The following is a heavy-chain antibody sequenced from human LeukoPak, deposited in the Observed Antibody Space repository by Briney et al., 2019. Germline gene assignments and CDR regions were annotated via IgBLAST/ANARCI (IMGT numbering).Heavy chain of an antibody. Sequence: SVKVSCKASGGTFSSYAISWVRQAPGQGLEWMGGIIPIFGTANCAQKFQGRVTITADESTSTAYMELRSLRSDDTAVYYCAKDDIAVAGTFDYWGQGTLVTVSS. J-gene: IGHJ4*02. V-gene: IGHV1-69*13. CDR2: IIPIFGTA. CDR1: GGTFSSYA. D-gene: IGHD6-19*01. CDR3: AKDDIAVAGTFDY.